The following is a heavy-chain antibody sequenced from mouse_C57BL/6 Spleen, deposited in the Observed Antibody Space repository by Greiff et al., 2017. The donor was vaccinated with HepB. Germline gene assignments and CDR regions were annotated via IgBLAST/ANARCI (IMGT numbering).Heavy chain of an antibody. J-gene: IGHJ2*01. D-gene: IGHD3-2*02. Sequence: VQLQQSGAELVKPGASVKLSCKASGYTFTSYWMQWVKQRPGQGLEWIGEIDPSDSYTNYNQKFKGKATLTVDTSSSTAYMQLSSLTSEDSAVYYCARLGPEATLDYWGQGTTLTVSS. CDR1: GYTFTSYW. CDR2: IDPSDSYT. V-gene: IGHV1-50*01. CDR3: ARLGPEATLDY.